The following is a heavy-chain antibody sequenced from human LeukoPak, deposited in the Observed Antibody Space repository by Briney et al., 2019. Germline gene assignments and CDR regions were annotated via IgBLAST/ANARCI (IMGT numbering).Heavy chain of an antibody. CDR3: ARGRKQQLVYYMDV. J-gene: IGHJ6*03. Sequence: PSETLSLTCAVYGGSFSGYYWSWIRQPPGKGREWIGEIDHSGSTNYNPSLKSRVTISVDTSKNQFSLKLSSVTAADTAVYYCARGRKQQLVYYMDVWGKGTTVTVSS. D-gene: IGHD6-13*01. V-gene: IGHV4-34*01. CDR1: GGSFSGYY. CDR2: IDHSGST.